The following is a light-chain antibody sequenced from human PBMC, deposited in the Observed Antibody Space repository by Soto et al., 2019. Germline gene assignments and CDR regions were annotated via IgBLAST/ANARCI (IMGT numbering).Light chain of an antibody. CDR1: SSNIGDNS. Sequence: QSVLTQPPSMSAAPGQMVAISCSGTSSNIGDNSVSWYQHFPGTAHKVLIYDNNRRPSGIPDRFSGSKSGTSATLTIIGPQPGDEADYYCATWDSALSAGVFGGGTQLTGL. J-gene: IGLJ3*02. CDR2: DNN. V-gene: IGLV1-51*01. CDR3: ATWDSALSAGV.